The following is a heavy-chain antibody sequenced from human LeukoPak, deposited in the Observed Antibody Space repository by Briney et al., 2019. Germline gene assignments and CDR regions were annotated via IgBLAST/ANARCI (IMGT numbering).Heavy chain of an antibody. D-gene: IGHD3/OR15-3a*01. Sequence: GGSLRLSCAASGFTFSSAWMSWVRQAPGRGLEWVGRIKRKGDDGTIDYAAPVKGRLSISRDDSKNTLYLQMNSLKSEDTAVYYGTAGTGCSDFDYWGQGTLVTVSS. J-gene: IGHJ4*02. V-gene: IGHV3-15*01. CDR3: TAGTGCSDFDY. CDR2: IKRKGDDGTI. CDR1: GFTFSSAW.